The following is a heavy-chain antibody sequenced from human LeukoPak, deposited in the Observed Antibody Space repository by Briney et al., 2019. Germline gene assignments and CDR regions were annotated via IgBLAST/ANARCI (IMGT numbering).Heavy chain of an antibody. J-gene: IGHJ3*02. CDR1: GLTVSSNY. CDR2: LYADSST. V-gene: IGHV3-66*01. D-gene: IGHD1-26*01. CDR3: ARVAVGSTYDAFDI. Sequence: PGGSLRLSCVASGLTVSSNYMSWVRQAPGRGLEWVSVLYADSSTFYADSLKGRFTISRDNSKDTLYLRMNTVTADDTAVYYCARVAVGSTYDAFDIWGQGTMVTVSS.